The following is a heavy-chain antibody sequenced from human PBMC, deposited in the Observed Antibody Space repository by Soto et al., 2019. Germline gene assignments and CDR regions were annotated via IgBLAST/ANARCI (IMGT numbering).Heavy chain of an antibody. J-gene: IGHJ4*02. CDR2: INAGNGNT. Sequence: QVQLVQSGAEVKKPGASVKVSCKASGYTFTSYAMHWVRQAPGQRLEWMGWINAGNGNTKDSQKFQGRVTITRDTAARTAYMELSSLRSEHTAVYYCARDMGFGLSDYWGQGTLVTVSS. CDR3: ARDMGFGLSDY. CDR1: GYTFTSYA. V-gene: IGHV1-3*01. D-gene: IGHD3-10*01.